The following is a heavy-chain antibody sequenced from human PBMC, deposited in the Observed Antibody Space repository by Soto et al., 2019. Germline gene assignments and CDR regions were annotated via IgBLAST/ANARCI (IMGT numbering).Heavy chain of an antibody. CDR1: GNSFPSYC. J-gene: IGHJ3*02. CDR3: AGSYYYGSGSYYNLRAFEI. D-gene: IGHD3-10*01. V-gene: IGHV5-51*01. CDR2: IYPDDSDT. Sequence: GESLKISCKVSGNSFPSYCIGWVRQMPGKGLEWMGIIYPDDSDTRYSPSFQGQVTISADKAIRNAYLQWSSLKASDTAIYYCAGSYYYGSGSYYNLRAFEIWGQGTMVTVSS.